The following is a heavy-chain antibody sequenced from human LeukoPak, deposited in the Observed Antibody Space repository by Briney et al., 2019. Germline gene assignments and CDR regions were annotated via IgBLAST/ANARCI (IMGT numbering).Heavy chain of an antibody. CDR2: INPNSGNT. CDR3: SGYDSDAFDI. V-gene: IGHV1-8*02. D-gene: IGHD5-12*01. Sequence: VASVKVSCKASGYTFTGYYMHWVRQAPGQGLEWMGWINPNSGNTGYAQKFQGRVTMTRNTSISTAYMELSSLRSEDTAVYYCSGYDSDAFDIWGQGTMVTVSS. CDR1: GYTFTGYY. J-gene: IGHJ3*02.